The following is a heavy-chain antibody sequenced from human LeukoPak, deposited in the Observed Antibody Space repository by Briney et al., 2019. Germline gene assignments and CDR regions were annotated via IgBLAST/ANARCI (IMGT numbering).Heavy chain of an antibody. J-gene: IGHJ4*02. CDR1: GFTFSSYA. CDR2: ISYDGSNK. Sequence: GGSLRLSCAASGFTFSSYAMHWVRQAPGKGLEWVAVISYDGSNKYYADSLKGRFTISRDNSKTTLYLQMNSLRAEDTAVYYCARDLYSGYDPSNYWGQGTLVTVSS. D-gene: IGHD5-12*01. V-gene: IGHV3-30*07. CDR3: ARDLYSGYDPSNY.